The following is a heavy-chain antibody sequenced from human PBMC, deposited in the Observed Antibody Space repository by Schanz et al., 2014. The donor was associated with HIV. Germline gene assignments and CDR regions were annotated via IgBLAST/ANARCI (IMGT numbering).Heavy chain of an antibody. V-gene: IGHV3-23*04. CDR1: GFTFSDYY. CDR2: ISGSGVST. J-gene: IGHJ4*02. D-gene: IGHD6-19*01. CDR3: AKMARSVAANTNFDY. Sequence: VQLVESGGGLVKPGGSLRLSCAASGFTFSDYYISWIRQAPGKGLEWVSSISGSGVSTFYAGSVKGRFAISRDKSKNTLYLQMNSLRVEDTAVYYCAKMARSVAANTNFDYWGQGTLVTVSS.